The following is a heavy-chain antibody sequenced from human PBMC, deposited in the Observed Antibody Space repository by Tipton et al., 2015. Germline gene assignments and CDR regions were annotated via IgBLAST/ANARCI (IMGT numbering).Heavy chain of an antibody. D-gene: IGHD3-16*02. Sequence: TLSLTCTVSVVSITTGDYYWSWIRQPPGKGLEWIGHISYNGSTCCNPSLKSRLTTSIDTSKNQFSLNLTSVTAADTAMYYCARGGGDDYIWGSYRLDSWGQGILVTVSS. CDR2: ISYNGST. V-gene: IGHV4-30-4*01. CDR3: ARGGGDDYIWGSYRLDS. CDR1: VVSITTGDYY. J-gene: IGHJ5*01.